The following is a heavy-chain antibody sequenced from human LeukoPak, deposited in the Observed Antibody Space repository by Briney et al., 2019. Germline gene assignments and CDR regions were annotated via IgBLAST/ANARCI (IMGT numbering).Heavy chain of an antibody. CDR2: ISNSSSYI. CDR1: GFTFSSYA. D-gene: IGHD1-1*01. Sequence: GGSLRLSCAASGFTFSSYAMSWVRQAPGKGLEWVSSISNSSSYIYYADSVKGRFTISRDNAKNSLYLQVNSLTAEDTAVYYCARDGRWNGGLRQPYFDYWGQGTLVTVSS. V-gene: IGHV3-21*01. J-gene: IGHJ4*02. CDR3: ARDGRWNGGLRQPYFDY.